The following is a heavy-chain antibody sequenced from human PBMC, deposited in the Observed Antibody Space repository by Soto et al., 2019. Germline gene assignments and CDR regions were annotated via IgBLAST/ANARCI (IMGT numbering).Heavy chain of an antibody. J-gene: IGHJ1*01. CDR3: ASYGVWFGEISYFQH. Sequence: EVQLVESGGGLVQPGGSLRLSCAASGFTFSSYWMSWVRQAPGKGLEWVANIKQDGSEKYYVDSAKGRFTISRDNAKNSLYLQMNSLRAEDTAVYYCASYGVWFGEISYFQHWGQGTLVTVSS. CDR2: IKQDGSEK. CDR1: GFTFSSYW. V-gene: IGHV3-7*01. D-gene: IGHD3-10*01.